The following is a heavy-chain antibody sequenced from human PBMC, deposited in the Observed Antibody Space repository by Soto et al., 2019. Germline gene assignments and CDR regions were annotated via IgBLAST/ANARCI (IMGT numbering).Heavy chain of an antibody. CDR2: IYYSGST. V-gene: IGHV4-30-4*01. Sequence: QVQLQESGPGLVKPSQTLSLTCTVSGGSISSGDYYWSWIRQPAGKGLEWIGYIYYSGSTYYNTSLTSRGTISVDTSKNQFSLKLSAVTAADTSVYYCARGYEILTGSDYWGQGTLVTVSS. CDR1: GGSISSGDYY. D-gene: IGHD3-9*01. J-gene: IGHJ4*02. CDR3: ARGYEILTGSDY.